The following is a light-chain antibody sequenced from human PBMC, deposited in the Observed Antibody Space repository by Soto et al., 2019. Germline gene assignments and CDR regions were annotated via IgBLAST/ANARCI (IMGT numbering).Light chain of an antibody. CDR1: QSVSSNK. CDR3: RQYYDCSWT. CDR2: AAS. J-gene: IGKJ1*01. Sequence: DTVLTQSPGTVSLSPGDRATLPCRASQSVSSNKFAWYQQKPGQAPRLLIYAASGRAASIAERFSSRGSATVFTPTGNLQAPDFALVYCRQYYDCSWTFGQGTKVDI. V-gene: IGKV3-20*01.